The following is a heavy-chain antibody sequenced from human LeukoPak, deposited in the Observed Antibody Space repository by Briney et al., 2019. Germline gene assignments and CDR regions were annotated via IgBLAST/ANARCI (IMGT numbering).Heavy chain of an antibody. CDR3: ARDPYYYGSGSYLNWYFDL. CDR1: GGSISSYY. Sequence: MSSETLSLTCTVSGGSISSYYWSWIRQPPGKGLEWIGYIYYSGSTNYNPSLKSRVTISIDTSKNQFSLKLSSVTAADTAVYYCARDPYYYGSGSYLNWYFDLWGRGTLVTVSS. CDR2: IYYSGST. J-gene: IGHJ2*01. V-gene: IGHV4-59*01. D-gene: IGHD3-10*01.